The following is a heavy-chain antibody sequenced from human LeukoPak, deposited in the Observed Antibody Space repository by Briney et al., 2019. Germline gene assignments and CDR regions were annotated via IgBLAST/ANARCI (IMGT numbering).Heavy chain of an antibody. CDR3: ARGGASYDYVWGSYRPNNNWFDP. J-gene: IGHJ5*02. CDR2: INHSGST. CDR1: GGSFSGYY. V-gene: IGHV4-34*01. Sequence: PSETLSLTCAVYGGSFSGYYWSWIRQPPGKGLEWIGEINHSGSTNYNPSLKSRVTISVDTSKNQFSRKLSSVTAADTAVYYCARGGASYDYVWGSYRPNNNWFDPWGQGTLVTVSS. D-gene: IGHD3-16*02.